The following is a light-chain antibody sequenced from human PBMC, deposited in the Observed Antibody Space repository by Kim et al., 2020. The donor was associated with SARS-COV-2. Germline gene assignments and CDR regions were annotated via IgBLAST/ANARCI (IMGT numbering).Light chain of an antibody. CDR1: QSISSY. Sequence: ASVGDRVTIPCRASQSISSYLDWYQQKPGKAPKLLIYSASSLQGGVPSRFSGSGSGTDFTLTISSLQPEDFATYYCQQNYNTPHTFGGGTKVDIK. J-gene: IGKJ4*01. V-gene: IGKV1-39*01. CDR3: QQNYNTPHT. CDR2: SAS.